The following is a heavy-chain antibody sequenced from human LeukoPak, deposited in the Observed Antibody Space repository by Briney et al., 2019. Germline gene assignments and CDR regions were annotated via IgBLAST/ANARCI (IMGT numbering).Heavy chain of an antibody. Sequence: ASVKVSCKASGYTFTSYDINWVRQATGQGLEWMGWMNPNGGNTGYAQKFQGRVTMTRNTSISTAYMELSSLRSEDTAVYYCARAQSADFWSGYYLYYYYYGMDVWGRGTTVTVSS. D-gene: IGHD3-3*01. CDR2: MNPNGGNT. J-gene: IGHJ6*02. V-gene: IGHV1-8*01. CDR1: GYTFTSYD. CDR3: ARAQSADFWSGYYLYYYYYGMDV.